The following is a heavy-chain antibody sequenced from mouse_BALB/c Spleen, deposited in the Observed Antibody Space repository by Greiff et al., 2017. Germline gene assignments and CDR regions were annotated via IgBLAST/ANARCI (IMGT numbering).Heavy chain of an antibody. CDR3: ARSTMITTGAWFAY. J-gene: IGHJ3*01. CDR2: INPSTGYT. V-gene: IGHV1-7*01. D-gene: IGHD2-4*01. CDR1: GYTFTSYW. Sequence: GQLQQSGAELAKPGASVKMSCKASGYTFTSYWMHWVKQRPGQGLEWIGYINPSTGYTEYNQKFKDKATLTADKSSSTAYMQLSSLTSEDSAVYYCARSTMITTGAWFAYWGQGTLVTVSA.